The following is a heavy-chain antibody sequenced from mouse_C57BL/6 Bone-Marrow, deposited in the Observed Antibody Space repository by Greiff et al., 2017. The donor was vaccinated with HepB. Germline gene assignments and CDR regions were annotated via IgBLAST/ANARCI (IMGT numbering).Heavy chain of an antibody. Sequence: QVQLKESGPGLVQPSQSLSITCTVSGFSLTSYGVHWVRQSPGKGLEWLGVIWSGGSTDYNAAFISSLSISKDNSKSQVFFKMNSLQADDTAIYYWASPSTMVTTGFAYWGQGTLVTVSA. V-gene: IGHV2-2*01. D-gene: IGHD2-2*01. CDR2: IWSGGST. J-gene: IGHJ3*01. CDR1: GFSLTSYG. CDR3: ASPSTMVTTGFAY.